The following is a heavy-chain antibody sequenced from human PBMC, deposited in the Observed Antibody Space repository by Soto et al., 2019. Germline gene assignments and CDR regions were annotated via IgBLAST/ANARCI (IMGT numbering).Heavy chain of an antibody. D-gene: IGHD3-22*01. CDR1: GYSISSSNW. CDR3: ARSAVAITSVGYFDY. J-gene: IGHJ4*02. CDR2: IYYSGST. Sequence: QVQLQESGPGLVKPSDTLSLTCAVSGYSISSSNWWGWIRQPPGKGLEWIGYIYYSGSTYYNPSLKRRVTMSVDTSKNLFSLKLSSVTAVDTAVYYCARSAVAITSVGYFDYWGQGTLVTVSS. V-gene: IGHV4-28*01.